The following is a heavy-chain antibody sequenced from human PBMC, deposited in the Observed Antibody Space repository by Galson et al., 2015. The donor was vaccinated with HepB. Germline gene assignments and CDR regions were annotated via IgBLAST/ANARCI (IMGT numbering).Heavy chain of an antibody. Sequence: SLRLSCAASGFTFTNYWMSWVRQPIGQGLEWVGKIKQDGGEKDYVDSLKGRFTISRDNAKKSVYLKMNSLTVEDTAVYDCARIGYRISSWDYWGQGILVTVSS. CDR1: GFTFTNYW. CDR3: ARIGYRISSWDY. CDR2: IKQDGGEK. J-gene: IGHJ4*02. D-gene: IGHD5-18*01. V-gene: IGHV3-7*01.